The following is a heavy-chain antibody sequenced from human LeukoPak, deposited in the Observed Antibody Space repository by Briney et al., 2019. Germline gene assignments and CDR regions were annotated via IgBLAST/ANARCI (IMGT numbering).Heavy chain of an antibody. V-gene: IGHV3-23*01. D-gene: IGHD4-11*01. Sequence: PGGSLRLSCAASGFTFSSYAMSWVRQAPGKGLEWVSAISGSGGSTYYADSVKGRFTISRDNAKNTVYLQMNSLRAEDTAVYYCARDRDVLRDYRSAYWGQGTLVTVSS. CDR2: ISGSGGST. CDR1: GFTFSSYA. CDR3: ARDRDVLRDYRSAY. J-gene: IGHJ4*02.